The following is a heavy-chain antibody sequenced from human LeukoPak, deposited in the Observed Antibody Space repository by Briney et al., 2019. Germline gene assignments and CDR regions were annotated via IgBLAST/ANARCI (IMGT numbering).Heavy chain of an antibody. D-gene: IGHD4-17*01. V-gene: IGHV4-30-2*01. J-gene: IGHJ4*02. CDR3: ARYTVTTTVFDY. CDR2: IYHSGST. Sequence: PSETLSLTCAVSGGSISSGGYSWSWIRRPPGKGLEWIGYIYHSGSTYYNPSLKSRVTISVDRSKNQFSLKLSSVTAADTAVYYCARYTVTTTVFDYWGQGTLVTVSS. CDR1: GGSISSGGYS.